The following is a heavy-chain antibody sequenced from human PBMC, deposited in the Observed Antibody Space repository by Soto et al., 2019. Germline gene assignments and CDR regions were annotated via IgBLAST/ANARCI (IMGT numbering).Heavy chain of an antibody. CDR2: ISNRGGST. CDR1: GVSFCSDA. D-gene: IGHD2-8*01. V-gene: IGHV3-23*01. Sequence: EVQLWETGGVLVQPGGSLRLACAASGVSFCSDAMSWVRQAPGKGLEWVSGISNRGGSTSYADSVKGRFNISRDTFKNTLYMQSYSPSAEDTAVFYCARIHSVYVIHHDYWGQGTLVTVSS. J-gene: IGHJ4*02. CDR3: ARIHSVYVIHHDY.